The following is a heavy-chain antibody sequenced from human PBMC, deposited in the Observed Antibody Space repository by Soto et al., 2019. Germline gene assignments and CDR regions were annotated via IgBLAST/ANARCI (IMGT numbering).Heavy chain of an antibody. V-gene: IGHV1-46*01. CDR3: ASRYCTAGGCNGLDP. D-gene: IGHD2-8*02. CDR1: GHTFSNYY. CDR2: INPSGGST. Sequence: GASVKVSCKTSGHTFSNYYMHWVRQAPGQGLDWMGMINPSGGSTSYAQKFQGRVTMTRDTSTTTVYMELSSLRSEDTAVYYCASRYCTAGGCNGLDPWGQGTLVTVSS. J-gene: IGHJ5*02.